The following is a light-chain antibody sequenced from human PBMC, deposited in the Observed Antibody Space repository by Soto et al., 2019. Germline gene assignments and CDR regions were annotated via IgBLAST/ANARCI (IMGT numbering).Light chain of an antibody. V-gene: IGKV1-39*01. J-gene: IGKJ2*01. CDR2: GAY. Sequence: DIQLTQSPSSLSASLGDRGAIPWGESQSLSRYLHWYQQKTGKAPKLLIQGAYPLQSGAPSGFSGHGSGTNFTLTIGSLRPEDSATFYCQQSLSTPYTFGQGPRWIS. CDR1: QSLSRY. CDR3: QQSLSTPYT.